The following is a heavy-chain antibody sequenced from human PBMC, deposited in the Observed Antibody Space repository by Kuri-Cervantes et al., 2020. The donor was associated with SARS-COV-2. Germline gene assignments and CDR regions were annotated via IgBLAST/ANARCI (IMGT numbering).Heavy chain of an antibody. D-gene: IGHD6-6*01. Sequence: ASVKVSCKASGGTFSSYAINWVRQATGQGLEWMGWMNPNSGNTGYAQKFQGRVTMTRNTSISTAYMELSSLRSEDTAVYYCARDRIAARPGWFDPWGQGTLVTVSS. V-gene: IGHV1-8*02. CDR3: ARDRIAARPGWFDP. CDR2: MNPNSGNT. CDR1: GGTFSSYA. J-gene: IGHJ5*02.